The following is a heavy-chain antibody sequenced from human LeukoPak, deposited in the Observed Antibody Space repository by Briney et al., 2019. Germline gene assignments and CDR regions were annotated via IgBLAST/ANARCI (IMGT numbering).Heavy chain of an antibody. D-gene: IGHD3-10*01. V-gene: IGHV1-3*01. CDR1: GYTFTSYA. CDR3: ARDNYGSGSYYNANDY. CDR2: INAGNGNT. Sequence: ASAKVSCKASGYTFTSYAMHWVRQAPGQRLEWMGWINAGNGNTKYSQKFQGRVTITRDTSASTAYMELSSLRSEDTAVYYCARDNYGSGSYYNANDYWGQGTLVTVSS. J-gene: IGHJ4*02.